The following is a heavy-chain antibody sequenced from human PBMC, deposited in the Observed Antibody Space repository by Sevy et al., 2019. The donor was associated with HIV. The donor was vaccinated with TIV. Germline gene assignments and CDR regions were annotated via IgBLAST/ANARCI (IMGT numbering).Heavy chain of an antibody. CDR1: GFSFSDYW. Sequence: GGSLRLSCEASGFSFSDYWMTWVRQAPGKGLEWVANMRQDGRETYYVDSVKGRFTVSRDNAKNSLGLQLNSLRAEDTAVYYCARGIFGSGSRLGLGYWGQGNLVTVSS. CDR3: ARGIFGSGSRLGLGY. V-gene: IGHV3-7*03. D-gene: IGHD3-10*01. J-gene: IGHJ4*02. CDR2: MRQDGRET.